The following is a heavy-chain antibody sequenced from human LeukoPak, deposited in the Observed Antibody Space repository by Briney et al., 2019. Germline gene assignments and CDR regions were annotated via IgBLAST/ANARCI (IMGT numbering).Heavy chain of an antibody. Sequence: SVKVSCKASGGTFSSYAISWVRQAPGQGLEWMGGIIPIFGTANYAQKFQGRATTTADKSTSTAYMELSSLRSEDTAVYYCARDQALRGDAFDIWGQGTMVTDSS. CDR2: IIPIFGTA. J-gene: IGHJ3*02. V-gene: IGHV1-69*06. CDR3: ARDQALRGDAFDI. D-gene: IGHD5-12*01. CDR1: GGTFSSYA.